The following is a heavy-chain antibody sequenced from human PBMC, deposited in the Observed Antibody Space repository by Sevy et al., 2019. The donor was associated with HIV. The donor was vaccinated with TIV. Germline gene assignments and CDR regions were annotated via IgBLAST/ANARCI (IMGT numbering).Heavy chain of an antibody. Sequence: GGSLRLSCAASGFTFSDHYMDWVRQAPGKGLEWVGRIRNKANSYTTEYAASEKGRFTTSSDDSKNSLYLQMNSLKTEDTAIYYCARDLRSCGAHFDYWGQGTLVTVSS. D-gene: IGHD3-3*02. CDR2: IRNKANSYTT. CDR3: ARDLRSCGAHFDY. CDR1: GFTFSDHY. J-gene: IGHJ4*02. V-gene: IGHV3-72*01.